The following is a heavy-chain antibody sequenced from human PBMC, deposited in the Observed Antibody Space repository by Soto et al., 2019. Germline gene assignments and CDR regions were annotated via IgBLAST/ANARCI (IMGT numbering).Heavy chain of an antibody. CDR3: ARKATVTTCFEY. D-gene: IGHD4-17*01. CDR1: GGSISSGGYY. Sequence: QVQLQESGPGLVKPSQTLCLTCTVSGGSISSGGYYWSWIRQHPGKGLEWIGYIYYSGSTYYTPSLKSRVTISVDTSKNQFSLKLSSVTAADTAVYYCARKATVTTCFEYWGQGTLVTVSS. CDR2: IYYSGST. V-gene: IGHV4-31*03. J-gene: IGHJ4*02.